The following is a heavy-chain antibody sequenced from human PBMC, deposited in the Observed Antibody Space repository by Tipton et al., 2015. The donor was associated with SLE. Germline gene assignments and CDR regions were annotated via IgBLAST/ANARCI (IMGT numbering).Heavy chain of an antibody. CDR3: TSRWLY. CDR2: IRSEAYGGTT. D-gene: IGHD5-12*01. J-gene: IGHJ4*02. Sequence: SLRLSCTGSGFTFGDYAMSWFRQGPGKGLEWVGFIRSEAYGGTTEYAASVNGRFTISRDDSNSIAYLQMNSLKTEDTAVYYCTSRWLYWGQGTLVTVSS. V-gene: IGHV3-49*03. CDR1: GFTFGDYA.